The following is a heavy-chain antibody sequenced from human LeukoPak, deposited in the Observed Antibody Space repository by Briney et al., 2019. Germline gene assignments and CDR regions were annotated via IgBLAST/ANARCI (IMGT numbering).Heavy chain of an antibody. CDR2: IYYSGST. CDR3: ARQDIVEYYFDY. Sequence: PSETLSLTCTVSGGSISSSSYYWGWFRQPPEKGLEWIGNIYYSGSTYYNPSLKSRVTISVDTSKNQFSLKLSSVTAADTAVYYCARQDIVEYYFDYWGQGTLVTVSS. CDR1: GGSISSSSYY. D-gene: IGHD2-15*01. V-gene: IGHV4-39*01. J-gene: IGHJ4*02.